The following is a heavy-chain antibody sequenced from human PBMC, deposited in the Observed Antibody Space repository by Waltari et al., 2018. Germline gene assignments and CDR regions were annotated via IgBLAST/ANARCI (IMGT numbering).Heavy chain of an antibody. CDR1: GGSISSGGYY. Sequence: QVQLQESGPGLVKPSQTLSLTCTVSGGSISSGGYYWSWIRQHPGKGLEWIGYIYYSGSTYYNPSRKSRVTISVDTCKNQFSLKLSSVTAADTAVYYCAREPARYYDSSGYPEATYWGQGTLVTVSS. V-gene: IGHV4-31*03. CDR3: AREPARYYDSSGYPEATY. J-gene: IGHJ4*02. D-gene: IGHD3-22*01. CDR2: IYYSGST.